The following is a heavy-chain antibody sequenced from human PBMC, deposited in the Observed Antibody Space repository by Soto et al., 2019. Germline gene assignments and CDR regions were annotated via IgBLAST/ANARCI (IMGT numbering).Heavy chain of an antibody. D-gene: IGHD4-17*01. V-gene: IGHV1-3*01. J-gene: IGHJ4*02. Sequence: QVQLVQSGAEVKKPGASVKVSCKASGYSFTSYSMHWVRQAPGQRLEWLGWINAGSGYTTYSQKFQGRVTLTRDTSATTAYMELSSLRSEDTAVYYSASGLPGYFDNWGQGTLVTVSS. CDR2: INAGSGYT. CDR1: GYSFTSYS. CDR3: ASGLPGYFDN.